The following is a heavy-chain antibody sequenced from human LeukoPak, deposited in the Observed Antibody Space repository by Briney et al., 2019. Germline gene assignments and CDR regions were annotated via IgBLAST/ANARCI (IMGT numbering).Heavy chain of an antibody. CDR3: ARAPDYYYDSSGPHFDY. D-gene: IGHD3-22*01. CDR2: ISAYNGNT. J-gene: IGHJ4*02. CDR1: GGTFSSYA. V-gene: IGHV1-18*01. Sequence: ASVKVSCKASGGTFSSYAISWVRQAPGQGLEWMGWISAYNGNTNYAQKLQGRVTMTTDTSTSTAYMELRSLRSDDTAVYYCARAPDYYYDSSGPHFDYWGQGTLVTVSS.